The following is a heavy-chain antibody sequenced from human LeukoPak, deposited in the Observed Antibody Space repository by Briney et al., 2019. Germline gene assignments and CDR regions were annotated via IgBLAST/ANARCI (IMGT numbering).Heavy chain of an antibody. D-gene: IGHD4-17*01. V-gene: IGHV1-69*04. Sequence: SVKVSCKASGGTFSSYAISWVRQAPGQGLEWMGRIIPILGIANYAQKFQGRVTITADKSTSTAYMELSSLRPEDTAVYYCARDHDYGDYEAFDYWGQGTLVTVSS. CDR2: IIPILGIA. J-gene: IGHJ4*02. CDR3: ARDHDYGDYEAFDY. CDR1: GGTFSSYA.